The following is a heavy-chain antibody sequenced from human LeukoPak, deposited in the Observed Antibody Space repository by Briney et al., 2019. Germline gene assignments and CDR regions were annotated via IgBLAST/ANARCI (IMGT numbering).Heavy chain of an antibody. D-gene: IGHD2-15*01. CDR2: IYPGDSDT. Sequence: GESLKISCKGSGYSFTRYWIGWVRQMPGKGLEWMGIIYPGDSDTRYSPSFQGQVTISADKSISTAYLQWSSLKASDTAMYYCAREYCSGGSCYYFDYWGQGTLVTVSS. CDR1: GYSFTRYW. CDR3: AREYCSGGSCYYFDY. V-gene: IGHV5-51*01. J-gene: IGHJ4*02.